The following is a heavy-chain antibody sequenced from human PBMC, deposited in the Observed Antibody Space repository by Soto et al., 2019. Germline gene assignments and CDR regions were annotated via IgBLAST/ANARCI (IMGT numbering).Heavy chain of an antibody. Sequence: PSETLSLTCTVSGGSFSGDNYFWGWIRQPPGKELEWIGSVYYSGSTYFNPSLKSRVTISVDTSKNQFSLRLSSVTAADTAVYYCARAFYDILSGYYRSPFDYWGQGTLVTVSS. CDR1: GGSFSGDNYF. V-gene: IGHV4-39*01. CDR2: VYYSGST. CDR3: ARAFYDILSGYYRSPFDY. J-gene: IGHJ4*02. D-gene: IGHD3-9*01.